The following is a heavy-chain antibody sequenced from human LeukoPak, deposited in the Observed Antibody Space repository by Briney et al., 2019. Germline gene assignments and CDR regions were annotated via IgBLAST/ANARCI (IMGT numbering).Heavy chain of an antibody. CDR1: GFTVSSNY. CDR2: IYSGGST. J-gene: IGHJ4*02. Sequence: GGSLRLSCAASGFTVSSNYMSWVRQAPGKGLEWVSVIYSGGSTYYADSVKGRFTISRHNSKNTLYLQMNSLRAEDTAVCYCARGGYDSTSSFDYWGQGTLVTVSS. V-gene: IGHV3-53*04. CDR3: ARGGYDSTSSFDY. D-gene: IGHD3-22*01.